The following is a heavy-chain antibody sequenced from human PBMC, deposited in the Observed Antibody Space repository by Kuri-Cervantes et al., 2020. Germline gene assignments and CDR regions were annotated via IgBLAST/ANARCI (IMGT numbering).Heavy chain of an antibody. CDR1: EFTLSSFA. CDR2: ISSDESHI. D-gene: IGHD5-12*01. Sequence: GESLKISCTASEFTLSSFARHWVRQAPGRGLEWVAVISSDESHIYYADSVKGRFTISRDSSKNTLYLQMDSLRAEDTAVYYCAKGPSDSHYWGFDPWGQGALVTVSS. J-gene: IGHJ5*02. CDR3: AKGPSDSHYWGFDP. V-gene: IGHV3-30*01.